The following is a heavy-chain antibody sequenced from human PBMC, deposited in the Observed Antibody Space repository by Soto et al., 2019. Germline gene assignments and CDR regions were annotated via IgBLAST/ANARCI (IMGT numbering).Heavy chain of an antibody. J-gene: IGHJ5*02. V-gene: IGHV4-31*03. CDR2: ISDSGST. Sequence: PSESVSLTGTVSGSSISDGYYWSWICQHPGKGLEWIGSISDSGSTSYNPSLKSRLTISVDTSKNQFSLNLRSVTAADTAVYYCARRDRSGFSYWLDTWGQGTLVTVSS. CDR1: GSSISDGYY. D-gene: IGHD3-22*01. CDR3: ARRDRSGFSYWLDT.